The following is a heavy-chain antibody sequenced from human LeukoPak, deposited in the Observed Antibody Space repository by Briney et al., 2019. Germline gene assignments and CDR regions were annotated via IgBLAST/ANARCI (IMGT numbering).Heavy chain of an antibody. Sequence: PGGSLRLSCAASGFTFRRYWMSCVRQAPGKGLEWVANINQDGSEKYYVDSAKGRFTISRDNAKNSLSLQMNSLRAEDTAVYYCARVMAAAGYYYYYYMDVWGKGTTVTVSS. J-gene: IGHJ6*03. CDR1: GFTFRRYW. CDR3: ARVMAAAGYYYYYYMDV. V-gene: IGHV3-7*01. D-gene: IGHD6-13*01. CDR2: INQDGSEK.